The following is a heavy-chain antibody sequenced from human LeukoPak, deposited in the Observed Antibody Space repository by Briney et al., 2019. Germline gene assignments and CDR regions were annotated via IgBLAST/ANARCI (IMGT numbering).Heavy chain of an antibody. V-gene: IGHV3-30*18. Sequence: GGSLRLSCAAXGXXFSSYGMHWVRQAPGKGLEWVALISYDGSNEYYPDSVKGRFTISRDDSKSTVYLQMNSLRAEDTAVYYCAKEDTGGWYGIDYWGQGTLVTVSS. CDR3: AKEDTGGWYGIDY. CDR1: GXXFSSYG. CDR2: ISYDGSNE. D-gene: IGHD6-19*01. J-gene: IGHJ4*02.